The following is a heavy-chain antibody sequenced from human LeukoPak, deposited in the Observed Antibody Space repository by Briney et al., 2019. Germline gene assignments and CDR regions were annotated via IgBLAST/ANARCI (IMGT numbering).Heavy chain of an antibody. D-gene: IGHD2-2*01. J-gene: IGHJ5*02. V-gene: IGHV4-38-2*02. Sequence: PSETLSLTCTVSGYSISSGYYWGWIREPPGRGLEWIANIYHSGNTYYNPSLKSRVTISVDTSRNQFSLKLSSVTAADTAVYYCALQPARRLSRFDPWGQGTLVTVSS. CDR1: GYSISSGYY. CDR2: IYHSGNT. CDR3: ALQPARRLSRFDP.